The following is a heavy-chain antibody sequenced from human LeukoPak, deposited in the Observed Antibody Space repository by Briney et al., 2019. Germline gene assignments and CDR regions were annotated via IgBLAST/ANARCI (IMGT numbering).Heavy chain of an antibody. CDR3: ARDGITMVRGVINGAFDI. V-gene: IGHV4-59*01. CDR2: IYYSGGT. D-gene: IGHD3-10*01. Sequence: SETLSLTCTVSGGSISSYYWSWIRQPPGKGLEWIGYIYYSGGTSYNPSLKSRVTISVDTSKNQFSLKLSSVTAADTAVYYCARDGITMVRGVINGAFDIWGQGTMVTVSS. CDR1: GGSISSYY. J-gene: IGHJ3*02.